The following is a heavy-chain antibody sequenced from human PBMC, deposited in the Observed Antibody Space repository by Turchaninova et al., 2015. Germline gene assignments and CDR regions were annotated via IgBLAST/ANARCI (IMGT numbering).Heavy chain of an antibody. V-gene: IGHV1-2*06. CDR3: ASEYTTSSGYFQH. J-gene: IGHJ1*01. CDR2: INPNSGGT. D-gene: IGHD6-6*01. Sequence: QVQLVQSGAEVTQPGASVKVSCKASGYTFTGYNIPGVRQAPGQGLEWMGRINPNSGGTNYAQKFQGRVTMTRDTSISTAYMELSSLRSDDTAVYYCASEYTTSSGYFQHWGQGTLVTVSS. CDR1: GYTFTGYN.